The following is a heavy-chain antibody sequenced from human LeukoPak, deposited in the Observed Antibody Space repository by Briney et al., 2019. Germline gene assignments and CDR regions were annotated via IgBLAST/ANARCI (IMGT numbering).Heavy chain of an antibody. CDR2: ISSTTDGGAA. D-gene: IGHD3-10*01. CDR1: GFTFSNAW. Sequence: GGSLRLSCATSGFTFSNAWMNWLRQAPGKGLEWVGRISSTTDGGAADYTAPVKGRFTISRDDSKDTLYLQMNSLKTEDTAIYYCRWFGEDYGMDVWGQGTTVTVSS. V-gene: IGHV3-15*01. CDR3: RWFGEDYGMDV. J-gene: IGHJ6*02.